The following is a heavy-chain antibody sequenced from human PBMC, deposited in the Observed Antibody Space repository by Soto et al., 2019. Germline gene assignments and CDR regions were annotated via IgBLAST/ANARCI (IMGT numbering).Heavy chain of an antibody. CDR3: GRGVLS. V-gene: IGHV4-31*03. CDR1: GGSISSGGYY. CDR2: IHHSGST. Sequence: SETLSLTCNVSGGSISSGGYYWTWIRQHPGKGLEWIGNIHHSGSTFYNPSLKSRVSISVDTSKNQFSLKLSSLTAADTAVYFCGRGVLSWGQGTLVTVSS. J-gene: IGHJ1*01. D-gene: IGHD3-10*01.